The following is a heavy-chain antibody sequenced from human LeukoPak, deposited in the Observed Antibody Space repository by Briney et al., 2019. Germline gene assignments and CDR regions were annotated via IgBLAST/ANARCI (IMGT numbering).Heavy chain of an antibody. Sequence: PGGSLRLSCAASGFTFSSYSINWVRQAPGKGLEWVANIKQDGSEKYYVDSVKGRFTISRDNAKNSLYLQMNSLRAEDTAVYYCARDLVRETYYFDYWGQGTLVTVSS. V-gene: IGHV3-7*03. CDR2: IKQDGSEK. D-gene: IGHD1-26*01. CDR3: ARDLVRETYYFDY. J-gene: IGHJ4*02. CDR1: GFTFSSYS.